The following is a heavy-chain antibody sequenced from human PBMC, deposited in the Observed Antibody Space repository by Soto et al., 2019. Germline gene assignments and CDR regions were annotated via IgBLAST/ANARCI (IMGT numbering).Heavy chain of an antibody. Sequence: GASVKVSCKASGGTFSSYTISWVRQAPGQGLEWMGRIIPILGIANSAQKFQGRVTITADKSTSTAYMELSSLRSEDTAVYYCARAPHYGDYSNWFDPWGQGTLVTVSS. CDR1: GGTFSSYT. D-gene: IGHD4-17*01. V-gene: IGHV1-69*02. J-gene: IGHJ5*02. CDR2: IIPILGIA. CDR3: ARAPHYGDYSNWFDP.